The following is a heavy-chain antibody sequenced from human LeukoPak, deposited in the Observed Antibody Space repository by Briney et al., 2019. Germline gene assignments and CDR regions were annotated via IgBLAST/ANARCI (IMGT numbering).Heavy chain of an antibody. CDR3: AVDDYSNYVAADWFDP. CDR2: ISAYNGST. D-gene: IGHD4-11*01. J-gene: IGHJ5*02. Sequence: GASVKVSCKASGYTFTSYGISWVRQAPGQGLEWMGWISAYNGSTNYAQKLQGRVTMTTDTSTSTAYMELRSLRSDDTAVYYCAVDDYSNYVAADWFDPWGQGTLVTVSS. V-gene: IGHV1-18*01. CDR1: GYTFTSYG.